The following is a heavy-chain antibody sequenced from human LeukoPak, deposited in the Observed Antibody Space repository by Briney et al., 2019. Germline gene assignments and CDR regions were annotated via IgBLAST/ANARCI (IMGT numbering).Heavy chain of an antibody. CDR3: ARGVNYFVLEY. CDR2: ISSSSSYT. V-gene: IGHV3-11*05. CDR1: GFTFSDYY. Sequence: GGSLRLSCAASGFTFSDYYMSWIRQAPGKGLEWVSYISSSSSYTNYADSVKGRFTISRDNSKNTLYLQMNSLSAEDTAVYYCARGVNYFVLEYWGQGTLVTVSS. J-gene: IGHJ4*02. D-gene: IGHD3-10*02.